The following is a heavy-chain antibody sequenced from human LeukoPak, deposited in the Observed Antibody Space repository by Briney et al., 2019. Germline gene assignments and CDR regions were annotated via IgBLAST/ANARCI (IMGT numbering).Heavy chain of an antibody. CDR2: IIPIFGTA. D-gene: IGHD6-13*01. J-gene: IGHJ4*02. Sequence: ASVKLSCKASGGTFSSYSISWVRQAPGQGLEWMGRIIPIFGTANYAQMFQGRVTITTDESTSTAYMELSSLRSEDTAVYYCAREGSRGGGQQLALDYWGQGTLVTVSS. CDR1: GGTFSSYS. CDR3: AREGSRGGGQQLALDY. V-gene: IGHV1-69*05.